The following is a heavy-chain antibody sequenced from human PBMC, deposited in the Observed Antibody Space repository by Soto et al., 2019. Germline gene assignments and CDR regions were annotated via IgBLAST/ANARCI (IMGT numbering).Heavy chain of an antibody. CDR2: ITGSGGST. V-gene: IGHV3-23*01. CDR3: AKVMRAYVTQYYFDY. J-gene: IGHJ4*02. CDR1: GFTFSRHA. D-gene: IGHD2-21*02. Sequence: EVQLLESGGALVQPGGSLRLSCAASGFTFSRHAMSWVREAPGKGLEWVSAITGSGGSTYYADSVKGRFTISRDNSKNTLYLQMNSLIAEDSAVYYCAKVMRAYVTQYYFDYRGPGTLVTVSS.